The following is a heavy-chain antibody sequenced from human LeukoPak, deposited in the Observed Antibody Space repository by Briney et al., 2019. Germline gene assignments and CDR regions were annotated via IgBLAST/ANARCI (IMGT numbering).Heavy chain of an antibody. V-gene: IGHV3-30-3*01. J-gene: IGHJ4*02. CDR3: ARGTGYGVFDY. Sequence: GGSLRLSCAASGFTFSRYTMHWVRQAPGKGLEWVAVISSDGSNKYYADSVKGRFTISRDNSKRTLNLQVNGLRAEDTAVYYCARGTGYGVFDYWDQGTLVTVSS. CDR1: GFTFSRYT. D-gene: IGHD4-17*01. CDR2: ISSDGSNK.